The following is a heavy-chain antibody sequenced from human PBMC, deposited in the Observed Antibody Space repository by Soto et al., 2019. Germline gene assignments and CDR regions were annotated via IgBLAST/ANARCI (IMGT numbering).Heavy chain of an antibody. CDR3: ARVGGYKGY. CDR1: GFTFSSYA. CDR2: ISYDGSNK. Sequence: SLRLSCAASGFTFSSYAMHWVRQAPGKGLEWVAVISYDGSNKYYADSVKGRFTISRDNSKNTLYLQMNSLRAEDTAVYYCARVGGYKGYWGQGTLVTVSS. V-gene: IGHV3-30-3*01. D-gene: IGHD1-20*01. J-gene: IGHJ4*02.